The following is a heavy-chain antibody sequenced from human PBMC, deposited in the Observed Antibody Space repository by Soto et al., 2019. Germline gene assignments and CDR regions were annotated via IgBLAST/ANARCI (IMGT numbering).Heavy chain of an antibody. Sequence: SETLSLTCTVSGGSISTSSYSWGWIRQPPGKGLEWIGSIYYTGSTYYNPSLKSRVTISVDTSKNQFSLKLSSVTAADTAVYYCATHRPQYSSSWRGWFDPWGQGTLVT. CDR3: ATHRPQYSSSWRGWFDP. D-gene: IGHD6-13*01. V-gene: IGHV4-39*01. CDR2: IYYTGST. J-gene: IGHJ5*02. CDR1: GGSISTSSYS.